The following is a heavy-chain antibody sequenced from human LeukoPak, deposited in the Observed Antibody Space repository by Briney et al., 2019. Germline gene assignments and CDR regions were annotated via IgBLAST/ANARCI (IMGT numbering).Heavy chain of an antibody. D-gene: IGHD6-6*01. CDR1: GFTFSSYA. J-gene: IGHJ4*02. V-gene: IGHV3-30*01. CDR3: ASRNPGSILDY. CDR2: ISYDGSNK. Sequence: GRSLRLSCAASGFTFSSYAIHWVRQAPGKGLEWVAVISYDGSNKYYADSVKGRFTISRDNSKNTLYLQMNSLRAEDTAVYYCASRNPGSILDYWGQGTLVTVSS.